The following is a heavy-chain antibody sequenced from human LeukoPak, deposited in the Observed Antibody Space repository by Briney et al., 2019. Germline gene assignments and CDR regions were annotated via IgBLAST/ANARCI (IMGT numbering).Heavy chain of an antibody. J-gene: IGHJ5*02. V-gene: IGHV3-48*01. D-gene: IGHD4-11*01. CDR1: GFTFSSYS. CDR3: ARDDYSNWFDP. CDR2: ISSSSSTI. Sequence: GGSLRLSXAASGFTFSSYSMNWVRQAPGKGLEWVSYISSSSSTIYYADSVKGRFTISRDNAKNSLYLQMNSLRAEDTAVYYCARDDYSNWFDPWGQGTLVTVSS.